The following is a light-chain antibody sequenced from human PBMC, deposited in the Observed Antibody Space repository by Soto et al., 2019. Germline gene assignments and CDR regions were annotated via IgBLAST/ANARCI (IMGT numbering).Light chain of an antibody. CDR1: QSISPE. V-gene: IGKV3-15*01. CDR2: SAS. CDR3: QQGHNWPLT. J-gene: IGKJ2*01. Sequence: EIAITQSPATLSVSPGERATLSCRASQSISPELAWYQQIPGQPPRLLIYSASTRTTGLPARFTGSGSGSEFTLTISGLQSEEFAIYYCQQGHNWPLTFGQGTRLEI.